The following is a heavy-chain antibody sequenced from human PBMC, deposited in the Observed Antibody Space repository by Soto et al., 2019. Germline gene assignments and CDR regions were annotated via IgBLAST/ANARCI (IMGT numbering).Heavy chain of an antibody. Sequence: GGSLRLSCAASGFTFSSYAMSWVRQAPWKGLEWVSAISGSGGSTYYADSVKGRFTISRDNSKNTLYLQMSSLRSEDTAVYYCARDADGYCSGGSCVVRYYYGMDVWGQGTTVTVSS. CDR2: ISGSGGST. CDR1: GFTFSSYA. D-gene: IGHD2-15*01. J-gene: IGHJ6*02. CDR3: ARDADGYCSGGSCVVRYYYGMDV. V-gene: IGHV3-23*01.